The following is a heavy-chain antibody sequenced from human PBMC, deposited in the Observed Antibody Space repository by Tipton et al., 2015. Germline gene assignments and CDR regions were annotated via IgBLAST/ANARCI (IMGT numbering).Heavy chain of an antibody. CDR2: IYYSGST. Sequence: TLSLTCTFSGGSVSSGTYYWSWIRQPPGKELEWIGYIYYSGSTNYNPSLKSRVTISVDTSKNQFSLKLSSVTAADTAVYYCARGRNNAFDIWGQGTLVTVSS. V-gene: IGHV4-61*01. CDR1: GGSVSSGTYY. CDR3: ARGRNNAFDI. J-gene: IGHJ3*02.